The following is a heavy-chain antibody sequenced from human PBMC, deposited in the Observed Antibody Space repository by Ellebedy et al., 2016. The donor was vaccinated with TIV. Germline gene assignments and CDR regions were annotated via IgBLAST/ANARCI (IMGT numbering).Heavy chain of an antibody. CDR1: GYTFTGYY. CDR3: ARALWFGELLPPPDYYYYGMDV. Sequence: AASVKVSCKASGYTFTGYYIHWVRQAPGQGLEWIGWINPNSGGTNYAQKFQGRVTVTRDTSITTVYMELNRLKSDDTAVYYCARALWFGELLPPPDYYYYGMDVWGQGTTVIVSS. V-gene: IGHV1-2*02. J-gene: IGHJ6*02. CDR2: INPNSGGT. D-gene: IGHD3-10*01.